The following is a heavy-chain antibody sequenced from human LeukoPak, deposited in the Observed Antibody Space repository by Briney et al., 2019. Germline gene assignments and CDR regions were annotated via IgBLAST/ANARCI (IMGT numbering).Heavy chain of an antibody. V-gene: IGHV1-46*01. Sequence: ASVKVSCKASGYTFTSYYMHWVRQAPGQGLEWMGIINPSGGSTSYAQKFQGRVTMTRNMSTSTVYMELSSLRSEDTAVYYCARDGSGYSGYDPDRYYYYYMDVWGKGTTVTVSS. CDR3: ARDGSGYSGYDPDRYYYYYMDV. J-gene: IGHJ6*03. D-gene: IGHD5-12*01. CDR1: GYTFTSYY. CDR2: INPSGGST.